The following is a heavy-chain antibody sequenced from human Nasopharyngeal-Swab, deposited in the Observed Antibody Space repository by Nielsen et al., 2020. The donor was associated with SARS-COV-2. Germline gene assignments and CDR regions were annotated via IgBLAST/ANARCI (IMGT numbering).Heavy chain of an antibody. J-gene: IGHJ4*02. V-gene: IGHV7-4-1*02. D-gene: IGHD3-3*01. CDR1: GYRFSDYV. Sequence: ASVKVSCKASGYRFSDYVMNWVRQAPGQGLEWMGWINTNTGNPTYAQGFTGRFVFSLDTSVSTAYLQISSLKAEDTAVYYCVRDLYYDFWSGSNIDSYWGQGTLVTVSS. CDR3: VRDLYYDFWSGSNIDSY. CDR2: INTNTGNP.